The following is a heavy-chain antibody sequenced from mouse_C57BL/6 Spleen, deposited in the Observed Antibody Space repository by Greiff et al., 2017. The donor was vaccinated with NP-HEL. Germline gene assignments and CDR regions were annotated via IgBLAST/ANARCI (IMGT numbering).Heavy chain of an antibody. CDR1: GYSITSGYY. CDR3: ARRDGYDWYFDV. Sequence: EVQVVESGPGLVKPSQSLSLTCSVTGYSITSGYYWNWIRQFPGNKLEWMGYISYDGSNNYNPSLKNRISITRDTSKNQFFLKLNSVTTEDTATYYCARRDGYDWYFDVGGTGTTVTVSS. D-gene: IGHD2-2*01. V-gene: IGHV3-6*01. CDR2: ISYDGSN. J-gene: IGHJ1*03.